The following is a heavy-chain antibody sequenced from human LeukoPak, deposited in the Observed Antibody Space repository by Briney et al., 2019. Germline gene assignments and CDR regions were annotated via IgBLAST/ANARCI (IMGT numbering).Heavy chain of an antibody. V-gene: IGHV3-48*03. Sequence: GESLRLSCAASGFTFSSYEMNWVRQAPGKGLEWVSYMSSSGSAIFYADSVKGRFTISRDNAKNSLYLQMYSLRAEDTAIYYCARATIHDSGDFGYWGQGTLVTVSS. D-gene: IGHD3-10*01. CDR3: ARATIHDSGDFGY. J-gene: IGHJ4*02. CDR2: MSSSGSAI. CDR1: GFTFSSYE.